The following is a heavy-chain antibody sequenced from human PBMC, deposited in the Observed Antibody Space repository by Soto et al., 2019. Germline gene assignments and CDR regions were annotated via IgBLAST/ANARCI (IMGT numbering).Heavy chain of an antibody. CDR3: AREGWEYYDSSGYQPRPPTQFDY. D-gene: IGHD3-22*01. V-gene: IGHV1-69*13. Sequence: SVKVSCKASGGTFSSYAISWVRQAPGQGLEWMGGIIPIFGTANYAQKFQGRVTITADESTSTAYMELSSLRSEDTAVYYCAREGWEYYDSSGYQPRPPTQFDYWGQGTLVTAPQ. CDR1: GGTFSSYA. J-gene: IGHJ4*02. CDR2: IIPIFGTA.